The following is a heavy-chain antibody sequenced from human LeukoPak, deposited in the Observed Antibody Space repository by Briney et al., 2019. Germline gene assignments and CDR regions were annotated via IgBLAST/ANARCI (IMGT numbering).Heavy chain of an antibody. CDR1: GFTFGDYA. J-gene: IGHJ4*02. CDR3: TRDRITMVRGVKALDY. V-gene: IGHV3-49*04. Sequence: GGSLRLSCTASGFTFGDYAMSWVRQAPGKGLEWIGFIRSNAYSETTEYAASVKGRFTISRDDSKSIAYLQMNSLKTEDTAVYYCTRDRITMVRGVKALDYWGQGTLVTVSS. CDR2: IRSNAYSETT. D-gene: IGHD3-10*01.